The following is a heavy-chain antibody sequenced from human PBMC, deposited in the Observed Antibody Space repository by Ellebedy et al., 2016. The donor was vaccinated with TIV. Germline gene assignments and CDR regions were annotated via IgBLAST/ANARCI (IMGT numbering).Heavy chain of an antibody. Sequence: GGSLRLSXAASEFTFSHTAMHWVRQAPGKGLEWLAAISHDGRSAFYGDSGRGRFTISRDNAMSTLYLEINTLRPEDSAIYFCAKGTGFSGRLYIDYWGQGTLLTVSS. CDR3: AKGTGFSGRLYIDY. D-gene: IGHD1-26*01. J-gene: IGHJ4*02. CDR2: ISHDGRSA. CDR1: EFTFSHTA. V-gene: IGHV3-30*18.